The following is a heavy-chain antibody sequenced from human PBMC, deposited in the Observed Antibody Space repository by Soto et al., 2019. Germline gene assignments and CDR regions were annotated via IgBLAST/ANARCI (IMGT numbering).Heavy chain of an antibody. CDR1: GFTFRSYG. J-gene: IGHJ4*02. Sequence: PGGSLRLSCAASGFTFRSYGMHWVRQAPGKGLEWVAVIWYDGSNKYYADSVKGRFTISRDNSKNTLYLQMNSLRAEDTAVYYCARSYSYVDFDYWGRGTLVTVSS. V-gene: IGHV3-33*01. D-gene: IGHD5-18*01. CDR2: IWYDGSNK. CDR3: ARSYSYVDFDY.